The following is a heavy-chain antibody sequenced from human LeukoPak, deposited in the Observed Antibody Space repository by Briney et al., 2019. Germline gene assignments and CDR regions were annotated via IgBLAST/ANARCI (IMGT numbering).Heavy chain of an antibody. V-gene: IGHV4-59*01. Sequence: PSEXXSLTCTVSGGSISSYYWSWIRQPPGKGLEWIGYIYYSGNTNYNPSLKSRVTISVDTSKNQFSLKLSSVTAADTAVYYCARGGYSYGRYGYFDYWGQGTLVTVSS. D-gene: IGHD5-18*01. CDR2: IYYSGNT. CDR3: ARGGYSYGRYGYFDY. CDR1: GGSISSYY. J-gene: IGHJ4*02.